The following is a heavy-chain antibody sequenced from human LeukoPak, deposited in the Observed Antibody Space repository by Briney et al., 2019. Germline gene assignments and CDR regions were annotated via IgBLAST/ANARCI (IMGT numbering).Heavy chain of an antibody. CDR2: IKQDGSEK. V-gene: IGHV3-7*01. CDR1: GFTFSSYG. D-gene: IGHD3-3*01. CDR3: ARELDDFWSGYLGFDY. Sequence: GGSLRLSCAASGFTFSSYGMSWVRQAPGKGLEWVANIKQDGSEKYYVDSVKGRFTISRDTAKNSLYLQMNSLRAEDTAVYYCARELDDFWSGYLGFDYWGQGTLVTVSS. J-gene: IGHJ4*02.